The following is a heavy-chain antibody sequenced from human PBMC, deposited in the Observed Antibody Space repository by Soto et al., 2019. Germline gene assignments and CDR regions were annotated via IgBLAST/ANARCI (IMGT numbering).Heavy chain of an antibody. CDR1: GYTFTGFY. J-gene: IGHJ6*02. CDR3: ARSAEFPTYCSENYPFSYGLDF. CDR2: INPKSGDT. Sequence: GASVKVSCKASGYTFTGFYLHWVRQAPGHGLVWVGWINPKSGDTNYAQNFQGWVTMTRDTSISTAYMELSRLTSDDTAVYYCARSAEFPTYCSENYPFSYGLDFWCPGTTVTVSS. V-gene: IGHV1-2*04. D-gene: IGHD3-10*01.